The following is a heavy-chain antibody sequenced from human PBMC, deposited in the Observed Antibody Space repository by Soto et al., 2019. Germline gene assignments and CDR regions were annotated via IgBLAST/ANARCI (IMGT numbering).Heavy chain of an antibody. Sequence: FNFVRPDLLGVRAAPGKGLEWVGRVRGKIHNYATCYADSVRGRFTISRNDSDNTVSLEMSGLKSEDTALYYCSRHEEGRRMVFYGMDVWGQGT. D-gene: IGHD2-8*01. J-gene: IGHJ6*01. V-gene: IGHV3-73*01. CDR3: SRHEEGRRMVFYGMDV. CDR2: VRGKIHNYAT. CDR1: FNFVRPD.